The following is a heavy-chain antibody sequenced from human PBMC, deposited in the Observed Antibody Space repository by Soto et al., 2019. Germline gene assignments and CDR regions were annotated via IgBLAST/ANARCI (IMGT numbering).Heavy chain of an antibody. CDR2: INHSGST. CDR3: ARGRVVVVAARHYNWFDP. Sequence: SETLSLTCAVYGGSFSGYYWSWIRQPPGKGLEWIGEINHSGSTNYNPSLKSRVTISVDTSKNQFSLKLSSVTAADTAVYYCARGRVVVVAARHYNWFDPWGQGTLVTSPQ. CDR1: GGSFSGYY. J-gene: IGHJ5*02. D-gene: IGHD2-15*01. V-gene: IGHV4-34*01.